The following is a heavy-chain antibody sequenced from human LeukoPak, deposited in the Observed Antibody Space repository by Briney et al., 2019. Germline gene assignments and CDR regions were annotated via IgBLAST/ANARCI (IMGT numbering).Heavy chain of an antibody. J-gene: IGHJ4*02. CDR1: GYSFTSYW. Sequence: GESLKISFKGSGYSFTSYWIGWVRQMPGKGLEWMGIIYPSDSDTRYSPSFQGQVTISADKSISTAYLQWSSLKASDTAMYYCARTMVRGVITSSFDFWGQGTLVTVSS. CDR3: ARTMVRGVITSSFDF. D-gene: IGHD3-10*01. V-gene: IGHV5-51*01. CDR2: IYPSDSDT.